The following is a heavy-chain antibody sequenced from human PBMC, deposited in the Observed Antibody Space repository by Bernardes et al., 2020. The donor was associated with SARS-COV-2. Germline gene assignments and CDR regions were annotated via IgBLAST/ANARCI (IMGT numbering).Heavy chain of an antibody. D-gene: IGHD6-6*01. CDR1: GGSFSGYY. CDR3: ARGDREQLVRISVYFQH. Sequence: SETLSLTCAVYGGSFSGYYWSWIRQPPGKGLEWIGEINHSGSTNYNPSLKSRVTISVDKSKNQFSLKLTSVTAADTAVYYCARGDREQLVRISVYFQHWGQGTLVTVYS. J-gene: IGHJ1*01. CDR2: INHSGST. V-gene: IGHV4-34*01.